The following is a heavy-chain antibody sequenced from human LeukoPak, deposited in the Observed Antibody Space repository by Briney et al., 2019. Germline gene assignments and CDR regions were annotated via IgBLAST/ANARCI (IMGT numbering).Heavy chain of an antibody. V-gene: IGHV4-59*01. D-gene: IGHD5-24*01. CDR2: IYYSGST. J-gene: IGHJ3*02. CDR1: GGSISSYY. Sequence: SETLSLTYTVYGGSISSYYWSWLRQPPGKGLEWIGYIYYSGSTNYNPSLKSRVTKSVDTSKNQFSLKLSSVTAADTAVYYCARGLLDAYTHPAAFDIWGQGTMVTVSS. CDR3: ARGLLDAYTHPAAFDI.